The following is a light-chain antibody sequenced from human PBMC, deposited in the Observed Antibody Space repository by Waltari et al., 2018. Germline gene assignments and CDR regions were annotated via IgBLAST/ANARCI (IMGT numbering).Light chain of an antibody. CDR2: KDS. CDR1: ALPKQY. Sequence: SYELTQPPSVSVSPGQTARVTCSGDALPKQYAYLYQPKPGQAPLLVIYKDSERPPGLPERFYGSSSGTTVTLTISGVKAEDEADYYCQSADSSGTYWLFGGGTTLTVL. J-gene: IGLJ3*02. CDR3: QSADSSGTYWL. V-gene: IGLV3-25*03.